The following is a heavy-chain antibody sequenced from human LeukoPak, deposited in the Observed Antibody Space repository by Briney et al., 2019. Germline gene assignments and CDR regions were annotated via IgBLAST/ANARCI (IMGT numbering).Heavy chain of an antibody. D-gene: IGHD2-21*02. CDR2: ITTNGGST. CDR1: GFTFSSYA. Sequence: VRSLRLSCAASGFTFSSYAMHWVRQAPGMGLEYVSAITTNGGSTYYANSVKDRFTISRDNSKNTLYLRMGSLRAEDMAVYYCARGKGVYCGGDCSALDYWGQGGLVIVSS. J-gene: IGHJ4*02. CDR3: ARGKGVYCGGDCSALDY. V-gene: IGHV3-64*01.